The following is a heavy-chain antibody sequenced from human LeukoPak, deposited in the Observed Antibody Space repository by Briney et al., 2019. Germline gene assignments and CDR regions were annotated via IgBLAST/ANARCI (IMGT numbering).Heavy chain of an antibody. CDR1: GDSISGNIVA. D-gene: IGHD6-19*01. J-gene: IGHJ4*02. CDR2: TNYRSKWYN. Sequence: SQTLSLTCDISGDSISGNIVAWNWIRQSPSRGLEWLGRTNYRSKWYNDYAVSVRGRITINPDTSKNRFSLQLDSVTPEDTAVYYCARGSSGSFDYWGQGTLVTVSS. V-gene: IGHV6-1*01. CDR3: ARGSSGSFDY.